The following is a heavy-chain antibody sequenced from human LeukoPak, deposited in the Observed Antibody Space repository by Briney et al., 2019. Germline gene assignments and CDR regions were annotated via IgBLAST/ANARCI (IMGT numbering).Heavy chain of an antibody. CDR1: GYTFTSYH. D-gene: IGHD3-22*01. J-gene: IGHJ4*02. V-gene: IGHV1-46*01. Sequence: ASVKVSCKASGYTFTSYHMHWVRQPAGQGREWMGIINPSGGSSNNGQKFQGRVTMTRDLSTSTDYMELRRLRSEDTAVDYCASEGYYDSSGYYFDYWGQGTLVTVSS. CDR3: ASEGYYDSSGYYFDY. CDR2: INPSGGSS.